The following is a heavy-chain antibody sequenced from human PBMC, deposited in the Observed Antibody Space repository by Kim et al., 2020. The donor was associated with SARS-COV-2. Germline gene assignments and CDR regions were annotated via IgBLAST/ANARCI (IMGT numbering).Heavy chain of an antibody. CDR3: AGGGDSGWCGRLSWFDP. Sequence: SETLSLTCTVSGGSISSYYWSWIRQSPGKGLEWIGYIYYSGSTNYNPSLKSRVTISVDTSKNQFSLKLSSVTAADTAQYYWAGGGDSGWCGRLSWFDPWGQGAQVTVSS. CDR1: GGSISSYY. J-gene: IGHJ5*02. V-gene: IGHV4-59*01. CDR2: IYYSGST. D-gene: IGHD6-19*01.